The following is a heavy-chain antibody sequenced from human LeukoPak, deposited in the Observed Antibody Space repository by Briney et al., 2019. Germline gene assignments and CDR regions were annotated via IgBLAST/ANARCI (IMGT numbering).Heavy chain of an antibody. J-gene: IGHJ3*02. Sequence: GGSLRLSCAASGFTFSSYGMHWVRQAPGKGLEWVAVIWYDGSNKYYADSVKGRFTISRDNSKNTLYLQMNSLRAEDTAVYYCAREHHHRTYYYALRAFDIWGQGTMVTVSS. CDR2: IWYDGSNK. CDR3: AREHHHRTYYYALRAFDI. D-gene: IGHD3-10*01. V-gene: IGHV3-33*01. CDR1: GFTFSSYG.